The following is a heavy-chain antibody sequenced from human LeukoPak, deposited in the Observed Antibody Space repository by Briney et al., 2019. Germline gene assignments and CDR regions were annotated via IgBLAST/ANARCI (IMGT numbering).Heavy chain of an antibody. Sequence: PSETLSLTCAVYGGSFSGYYWSWIRQPPGKGLEWIGEINHSGSTNYNPSLKSRVTISVDTSKNQFSLKLSSVTAADTAVYYCAGLIAARPNPFDYWGQGTLVTVSS. CDR3: AGLIAARPNPFDY. CDR1: GGSFSGYY. CDR2: INHSGST. J-gene: IGHJ4*02. D-gene: IGHD6-6*01. V-gene: IGHV4-34*01.